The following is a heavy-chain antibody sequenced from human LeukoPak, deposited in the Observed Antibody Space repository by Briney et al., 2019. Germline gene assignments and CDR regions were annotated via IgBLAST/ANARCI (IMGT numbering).Heavy chain of an antibody. Sequence: SETLSLTCTVSGGSISSSSYYWGWIRQPPGKGLEWIGSIYYSGSTYYNPSLKSRVTISVDTSKNQFSLKLSSVTAADTAVYYCARAQEMATIVYWGQGTLVTVSS. CDR3: ARAQEMATIVY. CDR1: GGSISSSSYY. V-gene: IGHV4-39*07. J-gene: IGHJ4*02. CDR2: IYYSGST. D-gene: IGHD5-24*01.